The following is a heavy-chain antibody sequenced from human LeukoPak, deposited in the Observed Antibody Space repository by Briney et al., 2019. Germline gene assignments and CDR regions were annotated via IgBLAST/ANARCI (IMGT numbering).Heavy chain of an antibody. Sequence: SETLSLTCTVSGGSISSYYWSWIRQPAGKGLEWIGRIYTSGGTNYNPSLNSRVTISVDKSKNQFSLKLSSVTAADTAVHYCARGGYDSSSNFRIDYWGQGALATVSS. D-gene: IGHD3-22*01. J-gene: IGHJ4*02. CDR3: ARGGYDSSSNFRIDY. V-gene: IGHV4-4*07. CDR2: IYTSGGT. CDR1: GGSISSYY.